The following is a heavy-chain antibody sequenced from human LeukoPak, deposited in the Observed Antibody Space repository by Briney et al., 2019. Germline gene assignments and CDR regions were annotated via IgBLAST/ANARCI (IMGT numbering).Heavy chain of an antibody. CDR1: GGSFSGYY. Sequence: SETLSLTCAVYGGSFSGYYWSWIRQPPGKGLEWIGEINHSGSTNYNPSLKSRATISVDTSKNQFSLKLRSVTAADTAVYYCARARGITMVRGVRGKGAHMDVWGKGTTVTVSS. CDR3: ARARGITMVRGVRGKGAHMDV. D-gene: IGHD3-10*01. J-gene: IGHJ6*04. V-gene: IGHV4-34*01. CDR2: INHSGST.